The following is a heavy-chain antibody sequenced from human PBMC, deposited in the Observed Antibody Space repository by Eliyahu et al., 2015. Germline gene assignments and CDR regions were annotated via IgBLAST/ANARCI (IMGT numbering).Heavy chain of an antibody. CDR3: ARIAVGPXPMGNYFDY. D-gene: IGHD2-15*01. CDR1: GGSVSTRSYX. Sequence: QVQLQESGPGLVKPSETLSLTCTVSGGSVSTRSYXLRWLRPPPGKGLELXGHFYXSGLTNSHPXXXSXVTMSVDMSXNQFSLNLSSVTAADTAVYYCARIAVGPXPMGNYFDYWGQGTLVTVSS. CDR2: FYXSGLT. J-gene: IGHJ4*02. V-gene: IGHV4-61*01.